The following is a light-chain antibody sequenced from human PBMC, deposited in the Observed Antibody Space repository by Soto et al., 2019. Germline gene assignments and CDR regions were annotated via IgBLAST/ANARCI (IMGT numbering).Light chain of an antibody. CDR1: QSVSSKY. V-gene: IGKV3-15*01. J-gene: IGKJ5*01. Sequence: DIVLTQSPGTLSLSPGERATLSCRASQSVSSKYLAWYQQKPGQAPRLLIYGASTRATGIPARFSGSGSGTEFTLTISSLQSEDFAVYYCQQYNNWPPITFGQGTRLEIK. CDR3: QQYNNWPPIT. CDR2: GAS.